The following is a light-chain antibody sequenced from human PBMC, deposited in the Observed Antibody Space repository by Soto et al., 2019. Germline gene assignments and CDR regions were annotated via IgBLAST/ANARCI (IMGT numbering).Light chain of an antibody. Sequence: EIVLTQSPPPLSSFPADRVTLSCMASQYINTRLAWYQHRPGQAPRLLIYQTSIRAAGIPARFSASGSGTDFTLTICDVQPEDFALYYCHQRQSWPRTFGQGTKVDIK. J-gene: IGKJ1*01. CDR2: QTS. CDR3: HQRQSWPRT. V-gene: IGKV3-11*01. CDR1: QYINTR.